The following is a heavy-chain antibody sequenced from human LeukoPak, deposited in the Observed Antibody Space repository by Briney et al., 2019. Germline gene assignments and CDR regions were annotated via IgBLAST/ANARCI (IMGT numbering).Heavy chain of an antibody. CDR3: IRDEALWRLDY. CDR2: IDERGRNA. Sequence: GGSLILSFAASGFTFSNHWMHWVRPAPGKGLVWVSRIDERGRNAMYADSVKGRFSISRDNAKNTVNLQMNSLRGEDTGVYYCIRDEALWRLDYWGQGTLVTVSS. V-gene: IGHV3-74*03. J-gene: IGHJ4*02. D-gene: IGHD2-21*01. CDR1: GFTFSNHW.